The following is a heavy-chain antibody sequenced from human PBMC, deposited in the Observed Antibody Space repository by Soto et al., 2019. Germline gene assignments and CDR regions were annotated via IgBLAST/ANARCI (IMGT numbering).Heavy chain of an antibody. Sequence: ASVKVSCKTSGYTFTRNGISWVRQAPGQGLEWMGWISPKSGNIKYAQKLQGRVIMTTDTSTSTAYMELRSLRSDDTAVYYCVKDRDSNSWPSRDVWGPGTTVTVS. J-gene: IGHJ6*02. V-gene: IGHV1-18*01. CDR1: GYTFTRNG. CDR2: ISPKSGNI. D-gene: IGHD3-22*01. CDR3: VKDRDSNSWPSRDV.